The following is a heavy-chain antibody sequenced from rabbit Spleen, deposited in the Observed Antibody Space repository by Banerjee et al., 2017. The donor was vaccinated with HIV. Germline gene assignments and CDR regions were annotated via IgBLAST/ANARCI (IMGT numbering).Heavy chain of an antibody. CDR2: IHGGSAGST. V-gene: IGHV1S45*01. CDR3: ARGGSAWNL. J-gene: IGHJ4*01. Sequence: QEQLVESGGDLVKPEGSLTLTCTASGFSISSSFWMCWVRQAPGKGLEWIACIHGGSAGSTYYASWAKGRFTISKTSSTTVDLKMTSLTAADTATYFCARGGSAWNLWGPGTLVTVS. CDR1: GFSISSSFW. D-gene: IGHD4-1*01.